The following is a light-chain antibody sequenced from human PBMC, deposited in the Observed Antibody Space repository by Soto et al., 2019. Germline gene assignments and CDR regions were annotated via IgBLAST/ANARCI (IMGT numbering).Light chain of an antibody. CDR1: NSNIESNT. J-gene: IGLJ2*01. Sequence: QSVLTQPPSASGTPGQRVTISCSGSNSNIESNTVNWYQQLPGTAPKLLIYSNNQRPSGVPDRFSGSKSGTSASLAISGLQSDDEADYYCAAWADSLNGHVVFGGGTKLTVL. V-gene: IGLV1-44*01. CDR3: AAWADSLNGHVV. CDR2: SNN.